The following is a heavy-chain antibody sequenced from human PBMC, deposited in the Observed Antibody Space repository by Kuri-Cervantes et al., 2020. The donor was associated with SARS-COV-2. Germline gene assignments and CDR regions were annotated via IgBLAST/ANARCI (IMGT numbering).Heavy chain of an antibody. CDR1: GYTFTNYG. Sequence: ASVKVSCKASGYTFTNYGISWVRQAPGQGLEWMGWINGYNDNTKYAQKLQDRVTMTTDTSTSTAYMELRSLRSDDTAVYYCARGIVVVVAAMGYFDYWGQGTLVTVSS. CDR3: ARGIVVVVAAMGYFDY. CDR2: INGYNDNT. V-gene: IGHV1-18*04. D-gene: IGHD2-15*01. J-gene: IGHJ4*02.